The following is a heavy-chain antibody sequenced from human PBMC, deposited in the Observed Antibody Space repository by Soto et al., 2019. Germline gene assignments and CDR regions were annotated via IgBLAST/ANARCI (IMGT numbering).Heavy chain of an antibody. CDR1: GGSFSSTSYY. V-gene: IGHV4-39*02. J-gene: IGHJ3*02. CDR2: IYYSGST. Sequence: ASETLSLTCTVSGGSFSSTSYYWGGIPQPPEKGLEWIGSIYYSGSTYYSPSFKSRVTMSVDTSKNQFSLKLSSVTAAETAVYYCAREKSGIDAFDIWGQGTMVTVSS. CDR3: AREKSGIDAFDI.